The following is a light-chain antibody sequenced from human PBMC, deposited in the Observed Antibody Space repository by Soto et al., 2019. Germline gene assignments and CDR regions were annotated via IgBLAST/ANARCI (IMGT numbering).Light chain of an antibody. CDR3: QQSYLTPLT. Sequence: DIQMTQSPSSLYASVGDRVTITCRASESISKYLSWYQQKPGKAPKLLVYAASRLQGGVPSRFSGSGSGTDFTLTISSLQPEDFATYYCQQSYLTPLTFGGGTQVEIK. J-gene: IGKJ4*01. CDR1: ESISKY. V-gene: IGKV1-39*01. CDR2: AAS.